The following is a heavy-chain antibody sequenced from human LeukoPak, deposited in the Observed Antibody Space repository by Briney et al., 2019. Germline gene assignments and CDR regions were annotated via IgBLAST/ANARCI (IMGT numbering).Heavy chain of an antibody. CDR1: GGSFSGYY. J-gene: IGHJ4*02. Sequence: SETLSLTCAVYGGSFSGYYWSWIRQPPGKGLEWIGYIYYSGSTNYNPSLKSRVTISVDTSKNQFSLKLSSVTAADTAVYYCAREGSGRPNWGQGTLVTVSS. CDR3: AREGSGRPN. V-gene: IGHV4-59*01. D-gene: IGHD3-10*01. CDR2: IYYSGST.